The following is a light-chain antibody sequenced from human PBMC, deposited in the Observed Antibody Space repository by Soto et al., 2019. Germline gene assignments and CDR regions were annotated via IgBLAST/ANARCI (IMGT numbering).Light chain of an antibody. J-gene: IGKJ1*01. V-gene: IGKV1-5*03. CDR1: QSISSW. CDR3: QQYNSYPT. Sequence: DIQMXQSPSTLSASVGDRVTITCRASQSISSWLAWYQQKPGKAPKLLIYKASSLESGVPSRFSGSGSGTEFTLTISSLQPDDFATYYCQQYNSYPTFGQGTKVEIK. CDR2: KAS.